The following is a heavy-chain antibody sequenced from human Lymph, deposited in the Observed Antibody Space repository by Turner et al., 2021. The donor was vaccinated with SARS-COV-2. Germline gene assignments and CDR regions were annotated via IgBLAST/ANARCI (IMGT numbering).Heavy chain of an antibody. CDR3: AREKLGGLFDC. Sequence: VKLEEPGGSVVKPGGSLRLYCAASGVTLSSYSMNWVRQAPGKGLEWVSSISSRGSYIYYADSVKGRFTISRDNARNSLYLQMNSLRADDTAVYYCAREKLGGLFDCWGQGTLVTVSS. J-gene: IGHJ4*02. V-gene: IGHV3-21*01. D-gene: IGHD3-16*01. CDR2: ISSRGSYI. CDR1: GVTLSSYS.